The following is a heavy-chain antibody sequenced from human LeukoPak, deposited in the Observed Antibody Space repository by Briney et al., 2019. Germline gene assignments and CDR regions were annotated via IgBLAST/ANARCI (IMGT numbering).Heavy chain of an antibody. J-gene: IGHJ4*02. CDR3: ARGDIVVVVAATEGYFDY. V-gene: IGHV3-23*01. CDR2: ISGSGAST. Sequence: GGSLRLSCAASGLTFTTYTMSWVRQAPGKGLEWVSVISGSGASTNYADSVKGRFTISRDNSKNTLYLQMNSLRAEDTAVYYCARGDIVVVVAATEGYFDYWGQGTLVTVSS. D-gene: IGHD2-15*01. CDR1: GLTFTTYT.